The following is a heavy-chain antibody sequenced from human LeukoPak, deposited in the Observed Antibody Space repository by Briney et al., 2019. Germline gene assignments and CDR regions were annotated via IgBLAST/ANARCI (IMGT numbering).Heavy chain of an antibody. CDR2: TTGGGGST. CDR3: ANDIRNIAGRVGAFDI. J-gene: IGHJ3*02. CDR1: GFTFSSYA. Sequence: GGSLRLSCAASGFTFSSYAMSWVRRAPGKGLEWVSATTGGGGSTYYANSVKGRFTISRDNSKDTLYLQMNSLRADDTAVYYCANDIRNIAGRVGAFDIWGQGTTVTVSS. D-gene: IGHD6-6*01. V-gene: IGHV3-23*01.